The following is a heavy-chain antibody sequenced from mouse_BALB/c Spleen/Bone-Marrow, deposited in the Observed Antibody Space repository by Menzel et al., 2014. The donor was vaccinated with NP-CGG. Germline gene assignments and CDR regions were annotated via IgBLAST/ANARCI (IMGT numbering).Heavy chain of an antibody. CDR2: SRNQAKHYTT. CDR3: ARDVGYGNYFVY. Sequence: EVHLVESGGGLVQPGDSLRLSCAPSGFTFSDFYMEWVRQPPGKRLEWIAASRNQAKHYTTEYSASVKGRFIVSRDTSQSILYLQMNALRAEDTAIYYCARDVGYGNYFVYWGQGILVTVSA. J-gene: IGHJ3*01. D-gene: IGHD2-10*02. V-gene: IGHV7-1*02. CDR1: GFTFSDFY.